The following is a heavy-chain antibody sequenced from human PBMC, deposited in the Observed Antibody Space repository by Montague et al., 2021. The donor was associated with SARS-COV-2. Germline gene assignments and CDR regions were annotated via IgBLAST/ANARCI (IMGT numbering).Heavy chain of an antibody. CDR3: ATYYDILTGYYFDAFDI. CDR1: GGSISSSSYY. Sequence: SETLSLTCTVSGGSISSSSYYWGWIRQPPGKGLEWIGSIYYSGSTYYNPSLKSRVTISVDTSKNQFSLKLSSVTAADTAVYYCATYYDILTGYYFDAFDIWGQGTMVTVSS. J-gene: IGHJ3*02. V-gene: IGHV4-39*01. CDR2: IYYSGST. D-gene: IGHD3-9*01.